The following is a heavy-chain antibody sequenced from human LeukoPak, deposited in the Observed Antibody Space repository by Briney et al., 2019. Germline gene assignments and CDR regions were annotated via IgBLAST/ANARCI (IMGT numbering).Heavy chain of an antibody. J-gene: IGHJ5*02. CDR3: ARDSLWGSGSS. CDR1: GFTFSSFE. Sequence: GGSLRLSCAASGFTFSSFEMKWVRQAPGKGLEWVSYISSGGSTIYYADSVKGRFTISRDNAKNSLYLQMNSLRAEDTAVYYCARDSLWGSGSSWGQGTLVTVSS. V-gene: IGHV3-48*03. D-gene: IGHD3-10*01. CDR2: ISSGGSTI.